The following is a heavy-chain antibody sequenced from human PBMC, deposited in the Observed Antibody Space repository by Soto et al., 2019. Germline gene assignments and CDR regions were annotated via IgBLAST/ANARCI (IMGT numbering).Heavy chain of an antibody. CDR3: ARAAAGSAEYFQH. Sequence: QLQLQESGSGLVKPSQTLSLTCAVSGGSISSGGYSWSWIRQPPGKGLEWIGYIYHSGSTYYNPSLKSRVTISVDRSKNQFSLKLSSVTAADTAVYYCARAAAGSAEYFQHWGQGTLVTVSS. CDR1: GGSISSGGYS. J-gene: IGHJ1*01. CDR2: IYHSGST. V-gene: IGHV4-30-2*01. D-gene: IGHD6-13*01.